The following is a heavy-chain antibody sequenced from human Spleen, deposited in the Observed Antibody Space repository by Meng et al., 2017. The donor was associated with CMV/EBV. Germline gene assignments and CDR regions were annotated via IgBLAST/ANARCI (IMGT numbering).Heavy chain of an antibody. CDR1: GFTFSSYA. Sequence: GESLKISCAASGFTFSSYAMHWVRQAPGKGLEWVAVISYDGSNKYYADSVKGRFTISRDTSKNMLYLQMNSLRAEDTAVYYCVIDREYQLLVLWYWGQGTLVTVSS. CDR2: ISYDGSNK. V-gene: IGHV3-30-3*01. J-gene: IGHJ4*02. D-gene: IGHD2-2*01. CDR3: VIDREYQLLVLWY.